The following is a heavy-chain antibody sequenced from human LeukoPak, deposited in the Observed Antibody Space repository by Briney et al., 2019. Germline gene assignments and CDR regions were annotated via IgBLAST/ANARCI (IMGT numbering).Heavy chain of an antibody. Sequence: SETLSLTCTVSGYSISSTYYWGWIRQPPGKGLEWIGSIYYSGSTYYNPSLKSRVTMAVDTSKTQFSLKLSSVTAADTAVYYCARDSGTTGEVKFDPWGQGTLVTVSA. CDR2: IYYSGST. CDR1: GYSISSTYY. J-gene: IGHJ5*02. V-gene: IGHV4-38-2*02. CDR3: ARDSGTTGEVKFDP. D-gene: IGHD3-10*01.